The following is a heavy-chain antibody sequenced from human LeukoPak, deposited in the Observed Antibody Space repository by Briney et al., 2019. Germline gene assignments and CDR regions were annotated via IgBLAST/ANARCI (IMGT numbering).Heavy chain of an antibody. CDR3: ARDYGDYYFDY. D-gene: IGHD4-17*01. CDR1: GFTFSSYA. V-gene: IGHV3-30-3*01. CDR2: ISYDGSNK. Sequence: PGGSLRLSCAASGFTFSSYAMHWVRQAPGKGLEWVAVISYDGSNKYYADSVKGRFTISRDNSKNTLYLQMNSLRAEDTAVYYCARDYGDYYFDYWAREPWSPSPQ. J-gene: IGHJ4*02.